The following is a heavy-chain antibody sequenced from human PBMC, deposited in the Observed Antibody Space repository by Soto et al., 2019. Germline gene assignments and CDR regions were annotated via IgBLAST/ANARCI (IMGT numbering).Heavy chain of an antibody. CDR3: AKDAITIFGVAYYYGMDV. CDR2: ISGSGGST. Sequence: PGGSLRLSCAASGFTFSSYAMSWVRQAPGKGLEWVSAISGSGGSTYYADSVKGRFTISRDNSKNTLYLQMNSLRAEDTAVYYCAKDAITIFGVAYYYGMDVWGQGTTVTVSS. CDR1: GFTFSSYA. V-gene: IGHV3-23*01. J-gene: IGHJ6*02. D-gene: IGHD3-3*01.